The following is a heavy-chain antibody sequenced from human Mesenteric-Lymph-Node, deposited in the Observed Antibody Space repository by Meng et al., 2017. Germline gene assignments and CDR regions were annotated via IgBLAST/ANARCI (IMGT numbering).Heavy chain of an antibody. V-gene: IGHV1-69*06. Sequence: QVPRVRAGAGGKKPGSSVKVSCKASGGTFSSYAISWVRQAPGQGLEWMGGIIPIFGTANYAQKFQGRVTITADKSTSTAYMELSSLRSEDTAVYYCARVHRTSTHYDSSGYYYWTFDYWGQGTLVTASS. CDR3: ARVHRTSTHYDSSGYYYWTFDY. CDR2: IIPIFGTA. CDR1: GGTFSSYA. J-gene: IGHJ4*02. D-gene: IGHD3-22*01.